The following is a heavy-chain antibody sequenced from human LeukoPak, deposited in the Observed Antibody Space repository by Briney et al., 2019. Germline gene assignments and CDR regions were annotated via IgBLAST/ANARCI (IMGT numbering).Heavy chain of an antibody. CDR1: GGSVSSGSYF. V-gene: IGHV4-61*01. D-gene: IGHD3-16*01. Sequence: SETLSLTCTVSGGSVSSGSYFWSWIRQPPGKGLEWIGYINHSGNTKYNPSLKSRVTISIGTSKNQFSLKLSSVTAADTAVYYCARFGSLREPIHDYWGQGTLVTVSS. CDR3: ARFGSLREPIHDY. CDR2: INHSGNT. J-gene: IGHJ4*02.